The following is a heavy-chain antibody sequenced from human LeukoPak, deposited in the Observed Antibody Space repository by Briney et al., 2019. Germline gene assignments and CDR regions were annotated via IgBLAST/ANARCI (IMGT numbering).Heavy chain of an antibody. V-gene: IGHV4-4*09. D-gene: IGHD6-6*01. J-gene: IGHJ4*02. CDR3: ASRGGAALGFDY. CDR1: GGSISSYY. Sequence: SETLSLTCTVSGGSISSYYWSWIRQPPGKGLEWIGYIYTSGSTNYNPSLKSRVTISVDTSKNQFSLKLSSVTAADTAGYYCASRGGAALGFDYWGQGTLVTVSS. CDR2: IYTSGST.